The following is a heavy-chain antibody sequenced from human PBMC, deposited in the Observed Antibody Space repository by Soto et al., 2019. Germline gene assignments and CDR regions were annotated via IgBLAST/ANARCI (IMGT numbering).Heavy chain of an antibody. CDR1: GFAFSAYA. J-gene: IGHJ5*02. D-gene: IGHD1-26*01. CDR2: ISSDGNNV. Sequence: QVQLVESGGGVVQPGRSLRLSCAASGFAFSAYAMHWVRQAPGKGLEWVAAISSDGNNVHYADSVEGRFTISRDTSKNTLYLQMNSLRAEDTAVYYCAKASSGWEPVNQGYFGPWGQGTLVTVSS. V-gene: IGHV3-30-3*01. CDR3: AKASSGWEPVNQGYFGP.